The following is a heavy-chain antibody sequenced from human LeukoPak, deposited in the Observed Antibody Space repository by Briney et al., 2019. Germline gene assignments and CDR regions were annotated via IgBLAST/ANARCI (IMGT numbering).Heavy chain of an antibody. D-gene: IGHD1-26*01. CDR2: IYKGGRT. CDR1: GFTVSSNY. CDR3: ARDSGSYVPATDY. J-gene: IGHJ4*02. Sequence: GGSLRLSCAASGFTVSSNYMSWVRQAPGKGLEWVSVIYKGGRTYYADSVKGRFTISRDNSKNTLYLQTNSRRAEDTAVYYCARDSGSYVPATDYWGQGTLVTVSS. V-gene: IGHV3-66*02.